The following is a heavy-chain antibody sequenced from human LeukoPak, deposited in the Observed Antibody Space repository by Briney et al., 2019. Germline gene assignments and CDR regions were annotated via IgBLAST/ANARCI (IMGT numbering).Heavy chain of an antibody. CDR3: SRPGRGLQYRDH. CDR2: ISAYNGDR. CDR1: GYTFTSYD. J-gene: IGHJ4*02. Sequence: ASVKVSCKASGYTFTSYDISWVRQAPGQGLEWMGWISAYNGDRNYAQKLQGRVTMTTDTSTSTVYMQLRSLTSDDTAVYYCSRPGRGLQYRDHWGQGTLVTVPS. D-gene: IGHD5-24*01. V-gene: IGHV1-18*04.